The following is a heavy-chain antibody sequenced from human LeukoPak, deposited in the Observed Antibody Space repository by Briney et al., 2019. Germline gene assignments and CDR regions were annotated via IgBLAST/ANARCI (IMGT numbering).Heavy chain of an antibody. Sequence: SETLSLTCTVSGGSISGYYWSWIRQPPGKGLEWIGYIYYRGSTDYNPSLKSQVTISVDTSKNHFSLKLSSVTAADTAVYYCARESVYSGWFDQWGQGTLVTVSS. CDR2: IYYRGST. D-gene: IGHD1-26*01. CDR3: ARESVYSGWFDQ. J-gene: IGHJ5*02. CDR1: GGSISGYY. V-gene: IGHV4-59*01.